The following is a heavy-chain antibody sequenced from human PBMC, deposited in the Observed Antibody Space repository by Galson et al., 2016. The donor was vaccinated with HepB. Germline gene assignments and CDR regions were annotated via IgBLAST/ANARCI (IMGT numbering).Heavy chain of an antibody. J-gene: IGHJ4*02. D-gene: IGHD3-10*01. CDR2: INPSGST. CDR3: ARVPFYFGSGILDY. Sequence: SETLSLTCAVYGGSFSSFYWTWIRQPPGKGLEWIGEINPSGSTNYNPSLKSRVSVTVDTSKNQFSLKLTSVTAADTAIYYCARVPFYFGSGILDYWGQGTPVTVSS. V-gene: IGHV4-34*01. CDR1: GGSFSSFY.